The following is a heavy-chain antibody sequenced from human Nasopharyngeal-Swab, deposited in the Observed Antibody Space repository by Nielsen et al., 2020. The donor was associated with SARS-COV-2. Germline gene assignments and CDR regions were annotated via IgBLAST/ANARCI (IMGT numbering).Heavy chain of an antibody. CDR1: GFTFTNYA. J-gene: IGHJ4*02. CDR2: IKSKTDGETT. Sequence: GESLKISCGASGFTFTNYAMSWVRQGPGKGLEWVGRIKSKTDGETTDYPAAVRARFIISRDDSKTTLYLQMNSLKTEDTAVYYCTTELYSSRWLRLGYDYWGQGTLVTVSS. D-gene: IGHD5-12*01. CDR3: TTELYSSRWLRLGYDY. V-gene: IGHV3-15*01.